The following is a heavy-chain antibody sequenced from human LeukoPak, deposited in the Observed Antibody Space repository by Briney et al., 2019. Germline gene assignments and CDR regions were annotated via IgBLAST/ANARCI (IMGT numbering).Heavy chain of an antibody. CDR1: GYTFTSYG. Sequence: ASVKVSCKASGYTFTSYGISWVRQAPGQGLEWMGWISAYNGNTNYAQKLQGRVTMTTDTSTSTAYMELRSLRSDDTAVYYCARDEGGDRGSNWFDPWGQGTLVTVSS. D-gene: IGHD2-21*02. J-gene: IGHJ5*02. V-gene: IGHV1-18*01. CDR3: ARDEGGDRGSNWFDP. CDR2: ISAYNGNT.